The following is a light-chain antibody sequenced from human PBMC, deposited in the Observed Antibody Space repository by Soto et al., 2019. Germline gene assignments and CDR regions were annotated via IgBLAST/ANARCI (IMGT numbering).Light chain of an antibody. CDR1: QSVSSSY. CDR3: QQYGSSPWT. Sequence: EIVLTQSPGTLSLSPGERATLSCRASQSVSSSYLAWYQQKPGQAPGLLIHGASSRAAGVPDRFTGSGSGTDFTLTINRLEPEDFAVYYCQQYGSSPWTFGQGTKVDNK. V-gene: IGKV3-20*01. J-gene: IGKJ1*01. CDR2: GAS.